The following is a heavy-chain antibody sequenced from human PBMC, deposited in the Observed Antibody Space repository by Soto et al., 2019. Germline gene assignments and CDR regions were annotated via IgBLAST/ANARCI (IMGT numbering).Heavy chain of an antibody. V-gene: IGHV4-30-4*01. CDR1: GGSIISADSY. CDR2: IAYSGST. CDR3: ARGKRGYSYGYIYYGMDV. D-gene: IGHD5-18*01. Sequence: SETLSLTCAVSGGSIISADSYWFWIRKHPGKGLEWIGYIAYSGSTYYNPSLKSRVTISVDTSKNQFSLKLSSVTAADTAVYYCARGKRGYSYGYIYYGMDVWGQGTTVTVSS. J-gene: IGHJ6*02.